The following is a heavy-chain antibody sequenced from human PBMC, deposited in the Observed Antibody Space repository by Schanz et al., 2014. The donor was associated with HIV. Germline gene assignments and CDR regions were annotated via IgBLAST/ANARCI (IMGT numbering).Heavy chain of an antibody. CDR3: AKVGYYDFWRGFYSRY. J-gene: IGHJ4*02. Sequence: VQLVESGGGVVQPGRSLRLSCAASGFTFSSYGMSWVRQAPGKGLEWVSIIGGGGGSIYYADSVKGRFIISRDNSKNMLHLQMRNLRAEDTAIYYCAKVGYYDFWRGFYSRYWGQGTRVTVSS. D-gene: IGHD3-3*01. CDR1: GFTFSSYG. V-gene: IGHV3-23*04. CDR2: IGGGGGSI.